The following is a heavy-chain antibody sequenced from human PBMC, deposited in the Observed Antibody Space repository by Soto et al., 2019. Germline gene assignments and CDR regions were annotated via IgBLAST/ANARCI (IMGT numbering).Heavy chain of an antibody. CDR1: GFTFSNNA. D-gene: IGHD1-1*01. J-gene: IGHJ6*02. Sequence: GGSLRLSSAASGFTFSNNAMDWVRQAPGKGLEWVAVISYDGSNKYIAESVKGRFTISRDNSKNTLFLQMNSLRAEDTAVYYCARGTTTSAFSAMDVWGQGTTVTVSS. V-gene: IGHV3-30-3*01. CDR2: ISYDGSNK. CDR3: ARGTTTSAFSAMDV.